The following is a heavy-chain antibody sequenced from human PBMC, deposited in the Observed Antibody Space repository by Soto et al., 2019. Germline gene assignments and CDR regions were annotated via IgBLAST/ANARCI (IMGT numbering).Heavy chain of an antibody. D-gene: IGHD4-17*01. CDR2: IYSGGST. CDR3: ARAHYEDGRYYFDY. J-gene: IGHJ4*02. V-gene: IGHV3-66*01. CDR1: GFTVSSNY. Sequence: PWGSLRLSCAASGFTVSSNYMSWVRQAPGKGLEWVSVIYSGGSTYYADSVKGRFTISRDNSKNTLYLQMNSLRAEDTAVYYCARAHYEDGRYYFDYWGQGTLVTVSS.